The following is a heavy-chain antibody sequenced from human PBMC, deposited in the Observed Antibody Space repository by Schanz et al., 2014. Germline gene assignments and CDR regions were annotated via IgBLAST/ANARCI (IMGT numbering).Heavy chain of an antibody. Sequence: QVQLVESGGGLVKPGGSLRLSCAASGFIFNDYYMNWIRQAPGKGLEWLSYISRDGTTSYYADSVKGRFTISRDNAKNSLYLQMNSLRAEDTAVYYCARIASAGTRSLGYWGQGTRVTVSS. V-gene: IGHV3-11*04. CDR3: ARIASAGTRSLGY. J-gene: IGHJ4*02. CDR1: GFIFNDYY. D-gene: IGHD6-13*01. CDR2: ISRDGTTS.